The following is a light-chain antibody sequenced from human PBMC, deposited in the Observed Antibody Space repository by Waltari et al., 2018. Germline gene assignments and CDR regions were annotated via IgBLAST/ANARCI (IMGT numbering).Light chain of an antibody. CDR3: QQYNSDSPNT. Sequence: DIRMTQSPSTLSASLGDKVTITCRASQSISRWLAWYQKKPGKAPKLLIYKASTLESGVPSRFSSRGSGTEFTLTISSLQPDDFATYYCQQYNSDSPNTFGQGTKLEIK. V-gene: IGKV1-5*03. J-gene: IGKJ2*01. CDR2: KAS. CDR1: QSISRW.